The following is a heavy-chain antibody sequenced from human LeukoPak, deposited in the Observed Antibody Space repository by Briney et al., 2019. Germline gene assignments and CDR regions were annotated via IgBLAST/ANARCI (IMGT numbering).Heavy chain of an antibody. V-gene: IGHV5-51*01. D-gene: IGHD6-13*01. Sequence: GESLKISCKGSGYSFTSYWIGWVRQMPGKGLEWTGIIYPGDSDTRYSPSFQGQVTISADRSITTAYLQWSSLKASDTAMYYCARLYLPYTSAWYGSAFDIWGQGTMVTVSS. CDR1: GYSFTSYW. CDR2: IYPGDSDT. CDR3: ARLYLPYTSAWYGSAFDI. J-gene: IGHJ3*02.